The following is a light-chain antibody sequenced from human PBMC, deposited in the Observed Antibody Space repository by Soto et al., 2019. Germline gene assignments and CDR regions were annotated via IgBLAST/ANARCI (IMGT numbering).Light chain of an antibody. V-gene: IGKV1-5*01. CDR3: QQYNSYYPWT. Sequence: DIQMTQSPSTLSASVGDRVTITCRASQSIRSWLAWYQQRPGKAPKVLIYDASSLESGVPSRFSGSGSGTEFTLTISSLQPDDFANYYCQQYNSYYPWTFGQGTKVDIK. CDR2: DAS. CDR1: QSIRSW. J-gene: IGKJ1*01.